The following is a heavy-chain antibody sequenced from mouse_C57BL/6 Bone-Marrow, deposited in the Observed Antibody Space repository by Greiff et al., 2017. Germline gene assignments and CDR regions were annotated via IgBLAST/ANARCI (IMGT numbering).Heavy chain of an antibody. CDR1: GYTFTDYY. J-gene: IGHJ3*01. V-gene: IGHV1-76*01. D-gene: IGHD1-1*01. CDR3: ARTLYYYGSRDWFAY. CDR2: LYPGSGNT. Sequence: QVQLQQSGAELVRPGASVKLSCKASGYTFTDYYINWVKQRPGQGLEWIARLYPGSGNTYYNEKFKGKATLTAEQSSSTAYMQLSSLTSEDSAVYFCARTLYYYGSRDWFAYWGQGTLVTVSA.